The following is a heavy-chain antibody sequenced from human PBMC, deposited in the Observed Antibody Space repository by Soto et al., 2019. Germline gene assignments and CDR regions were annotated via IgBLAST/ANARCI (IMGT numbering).Heavy chain of an antibody. CDR2: IYHSGST. CDR3: AIHNGRSQRLLLVY. V-gene: IGHV4-4*02. D-gene: IGHD2-8*01. Sequence: PSETLSLTCAVSGGSISSSNWWSWVRQPPGKGLEWIGEIYHSGSTNYNPSLKSRVTISVDKSKNQFSLKLSSVTAADTAVYYCAIHNGRSQRLLLVYWGPGTLVTLSS. J-gene: IGHJ4*02. CDR1: GGSISSSNW.